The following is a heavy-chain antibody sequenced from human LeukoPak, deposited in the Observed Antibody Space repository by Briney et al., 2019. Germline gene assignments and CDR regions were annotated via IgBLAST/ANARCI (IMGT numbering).Heavy chain of an antibody. CDR3: ARLGLSGLHFDY. V-gene: IGHV4-34*01. Sequence: SSETLSLTCAVYGGSFSGYYWSWIRQPPGKGLEWIGEINHSGSTNYNPSLKSRVTISVDTSKNQFSLKLSSVTAADTAVYYCARLGLSGLHFDYWGQGTLVTVSS. CDR1: GGSFSGYY. CDR2: INHSGST. J-gene: IGHJ4*02. D-gene: IGHD1-26*01.